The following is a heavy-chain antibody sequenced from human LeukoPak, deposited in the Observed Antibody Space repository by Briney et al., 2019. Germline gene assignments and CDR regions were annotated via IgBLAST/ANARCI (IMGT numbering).Heavy chain of an antibody. CDR1: GFTFSSYW. J-gene: IGHJ4*02. V-gene: IGHV3-74*01. CDR2: INTDGSST. Sequence: PGGSLRLSCAASGFTFSSYWMHWVRQAPGKGLVWVSRINTDGSSTSYADSVKGRFTISRDNSKNTLYLQMNSLRAEDTAVYFCAKDNPIEQVPGLGPGHWGQGTLVTVSS. CDR3: AKDNPIEQVPGLGPGH. D-gene: IGHD1-14*01.